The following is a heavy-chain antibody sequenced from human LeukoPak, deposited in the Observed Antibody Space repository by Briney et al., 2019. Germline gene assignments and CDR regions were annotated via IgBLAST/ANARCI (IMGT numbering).Heavy chain of an antibody. CDR1: GFTFSSYS. D-gene: IGHD5-24*01. V-gene: IGHV3-48*01. CDR2: ISSSSSSTI. Sequence: RGSLRLSCAASGFTFSSYSMNWVRQAPGKGLEWVSYISSSSSSTIYYADSVKGRFTISRDNAKNSLYLQMNSLRAEDTAVYYCAREGTRDGYNYFDYWGQGTLVTVSS. CDR3: AREGTRDGYNYFDY. J-gene: IGHJ4*02.